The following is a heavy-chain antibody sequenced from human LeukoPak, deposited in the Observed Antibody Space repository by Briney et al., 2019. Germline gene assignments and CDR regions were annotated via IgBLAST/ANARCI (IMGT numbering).Heavy chain of an antibody. V-gene: IGHV3-23*01. CDR1: GFTFRSYG. J-gene: IGHJ3*02. CDR2: ISGSGGST. D-gene: IGHD7-27*01. Sequence: GGSLRLSCAASGFTFRSYGMSWVRQAPGKGLEWVSTISGSGGSTYYADSVKGRFTISRDNSKNTVYLQMNSLRAEDKAVYFCARDLGTNDAFDIWGQGTMLTVSS. CDR3: ARDLGTNDAFDI.